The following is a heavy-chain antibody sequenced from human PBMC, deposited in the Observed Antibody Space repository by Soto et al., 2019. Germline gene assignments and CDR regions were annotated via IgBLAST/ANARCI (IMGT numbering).Heavy chain of an antibody. J-gene: IGHJ2*01. CDR3: ARGMGRYFDL. D-gene: IGHD2-8*01. CDR2: LSSSGRS. V-gene: IGHV4-4*07. Sequence: QVQLQESGPGLVKPSETLSLTCTVSGDSISNFYWSWIRQPAGKGLESLGRLSSSGRSNYNPSLQSRVAMSLDTSQNQFSLRLASLTAADTAVYFCARGMGRYFDLWGRGTLVTVFS. CDR1: GDSISNFY.